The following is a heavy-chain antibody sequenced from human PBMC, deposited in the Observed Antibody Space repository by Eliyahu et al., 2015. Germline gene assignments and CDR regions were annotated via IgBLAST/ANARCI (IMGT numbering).Heavy chain of an antibody. Sequence: QAQLVESGGGLVKPGGSLRLSCTASRLPFSAYHMCWIRHAPGKGLEWVSYISAGGDVIYYADSVKGRFTMSRDNANNSLNLQMTSLRVEDTAVYHCASCGYFFEWFDTWGQGTLVTVSS. CDR1: RLPFSAYH. CDR3: ASCGYFFEWFDT. J-gene: IGHJ5*02. D-gene: IGHD3-22*01. V-gene: IGHV3-11*04. CDR2: ISAGGDVI.